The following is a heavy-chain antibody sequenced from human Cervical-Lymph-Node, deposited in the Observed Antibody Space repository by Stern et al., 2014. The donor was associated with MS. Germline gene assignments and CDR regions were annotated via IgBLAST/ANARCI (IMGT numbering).Heavy chain of an antibody. J-gene: IGHJ4*02. Sequence: EVQLEESGPEVKRPGESLKISCQASGYTFTSYWIGWVRQMPGKGLEWIAIIFPGGSDIRYSPSFQGQVTISADKSRSTAYLQWNNLKASDTAIYYCARQRYFDYWGQGTLVTVSS. CDR2: IFPGGSDI. V-gene: IGHV5-51*01. CDR1: GYTFTSYW. CDR3: ARQRYFDY.